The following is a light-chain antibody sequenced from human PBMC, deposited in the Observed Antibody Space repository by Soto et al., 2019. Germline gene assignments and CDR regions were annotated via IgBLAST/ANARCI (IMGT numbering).Light chain of an antibody. CDR1: QSISRN. CDR2: GAS. Sequence: GTLSLSPGERFALSCRASQSISRNLAWYQQKPGQAPRLLIYGASTRATGIPARFSGSGSGTDFNLTISSLQSEDFAVYYCQQYYHWPRTFGQGTKVDIK. V-gene: IGKV3D-15*01. J-gene: IGKJ1*01. CDR3: QQYYHWPRT.